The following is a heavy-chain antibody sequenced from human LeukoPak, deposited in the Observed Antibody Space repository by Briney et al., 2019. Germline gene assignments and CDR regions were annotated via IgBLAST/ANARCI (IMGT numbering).Heavy chain of an antibody. Sequence: ASVKVSCKTSGYTFTDYYIHWVRQAPGQGLEWMGIINPSGGSTRYAQKLQGRVTMARDTSTSTVYMELSSLRSEDTAVYYCASELDYWGQGTLVTVSS. J-gene: IGHJ4*02. V-gene: IGHV1-46*04. CDR2: INPSGGST. CDR1: GYTFTDYY. CDR3: ASELDY.